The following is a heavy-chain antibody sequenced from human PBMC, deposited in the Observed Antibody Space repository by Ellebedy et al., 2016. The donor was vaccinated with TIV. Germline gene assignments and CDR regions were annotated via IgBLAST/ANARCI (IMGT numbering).Heavy chain of an antibody. D-gene: IGHD2-21*02. V-gene: IGHV3-15*01. CDR3: TRAHCGGDCPGYNWFDP. J-gene: IGHJ5*02. CDR1: GFTFSDAW. Sequence: GESLKISCAASGFTFSDAWMAWVRQAPGKGLEWVGRIRSQADAGTTDYAAPVKGRFTISRDASKNTVFLQMDSLRAEDTAVYFCTRAHCGGDCPGYNWFDPWGQGILVTVSS. CDR2: IRSQADAGTT.